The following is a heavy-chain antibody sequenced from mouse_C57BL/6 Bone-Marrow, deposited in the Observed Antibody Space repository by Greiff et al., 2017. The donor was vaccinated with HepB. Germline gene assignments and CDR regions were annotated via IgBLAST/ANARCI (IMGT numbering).Heavy chain of an antibody. Sequence: DVHLVESGGGLVQPGESLKLSCESNEYEFPSHDMSWVRKTPEKRLELVAAINSDGGSTYYPDTMERRFIFTRDNTKMTLYLQMSSLRSEDTALYYCARHGTDWYFEVWGTGTTVTVSS. CDR3: ARHGTDWYFEV. D-gene: IGHD1-1*02. J-gene: IGHJ1*03. CDR2: INSDGGST. CDR1: EYEFPSHD. V-gene: IGHV5-2*01.